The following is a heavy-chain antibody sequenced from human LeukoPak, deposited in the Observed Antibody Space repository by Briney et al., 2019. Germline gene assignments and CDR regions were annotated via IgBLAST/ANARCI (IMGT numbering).Heavy chain of an antibody. J-gene: IGHJ4*02. Sequence: PSETLSLTCSVSNYAISSGYFWGWIRQSPEKGLEWIGSINYSGTTYYNPSLKSRVTISVDTSKNQFSLRLSSVTAAETAIYYCARVYYHGSGSNYFDYWGQGTLVTVSS. CDR3: ARVYYHGSGSNYFDY. D-gene: IGHD3-10*01. CDR1: NYAISSGYF. CDR2: INYSGTT. V-gene: IGHV4-38-2*02.